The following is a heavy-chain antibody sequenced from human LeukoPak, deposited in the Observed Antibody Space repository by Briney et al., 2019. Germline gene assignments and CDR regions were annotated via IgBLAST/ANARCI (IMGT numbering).Heavy chain of an antibody. V-gene: IGHV1-18*01. CDR2: ISAYNGNT. CDR1: GYTFTSYA. J-gene: IGHJ5*02. CDR3: ARDVGWFDP. Sequence: GASVKVPCKTSGYTFTSYAVSWVRQAPGHGLEWMGWISAYNGNTIYAQKLQGRVTMTTDTSTSTVYMELRSLRSDDTAVYYCARDVGWFDPWGQGTLVTVSS.